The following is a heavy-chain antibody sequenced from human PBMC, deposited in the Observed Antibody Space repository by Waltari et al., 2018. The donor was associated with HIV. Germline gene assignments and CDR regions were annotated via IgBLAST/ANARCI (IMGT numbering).Heavy chain of an antibody. CDR1: GGTFSSYA. J-gene: IGHJ6*02. D-gene: IGHD1-1*01. Sequence: QVQLVQSGAEVKKPGSSVKVSCKASGGTFSSYAISWVRQAPGQGLEWMGGILPIFGTANYAQKFQGRVTITADESTSTAYMELSSLRSEDTAVYYCASGPLEGGPPLSYYYYGMDVWGQGTTVTVSS. CDR2: ILPIFGTA. CDR3: ASGPLEGGPPLSYYYYGMDV. V-gene: IGHV1-69*12.